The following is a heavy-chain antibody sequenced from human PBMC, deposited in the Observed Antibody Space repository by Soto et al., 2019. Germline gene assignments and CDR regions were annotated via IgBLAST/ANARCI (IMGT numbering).Heavy chain of an antibody. V-gene: IGHV3-30*18. Sequence: PGGSLRLSCAASGFTFSSYGMHWVRQAPGKGLEWVAVISYDGSNKYYADSVKGRFTISRDNSKNTLYLQMNSLRAEDTAVYYCAKDRLLYCSSTSCYPGEYWGQGTLVTVSS. CDR1: GFTFSSYG. CDR3: AKDRLLYCSSTSCYPGEY. D-gene: IGHD2-2*01. J-gene: IGHJ4*02. CDR2: ISYDGSNK.